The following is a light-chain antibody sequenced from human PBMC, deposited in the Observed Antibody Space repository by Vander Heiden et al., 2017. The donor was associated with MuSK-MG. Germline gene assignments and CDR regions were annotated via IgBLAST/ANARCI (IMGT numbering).Light chain of an antibody. V-gene: IGKV3-15*01. J-gene: IGKJ2*03. Sequence: EVVVTQSPGTLSVSPGERVTLSCRASQSISRSLAWYQQKPGQPPRLLIYDASTRATGIPARFSGSGSGTEFTLTISSLQSEDFAVYYCQQYNNWPPYSFGQGTKLEIK. CDR2: DAS. CDR3: QQYNNWPPYS. CDR1: QSISRS.